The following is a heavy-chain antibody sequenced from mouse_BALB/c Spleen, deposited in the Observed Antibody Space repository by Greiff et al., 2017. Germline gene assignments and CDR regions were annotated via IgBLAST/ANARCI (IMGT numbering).Heavy chain of an antibody. D-gene: IGHD1-3*01. Sequence: QVHVKQSGPQLVRPGASVKISCKASGYSFTSYWMHWVKQRPGQGLEWIGMIDPSDSETRLNQKFKDKATLTVDKSSSTAYMQLSSPTSEDSAVYYCARREDSSYYAMDYWGQGTSVTVSS. V-gene: IGHV1S127*01. CDR2: IDPSDSET. CDR1: GYSFTSYW. J-gene: IGHJ4*01. CDR3: ARREDSSYYAMDY.